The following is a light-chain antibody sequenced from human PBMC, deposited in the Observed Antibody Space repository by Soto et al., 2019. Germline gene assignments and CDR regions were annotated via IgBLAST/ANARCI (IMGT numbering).Light chain of an antibody. CDR1: QRVSND. CDR2: GAS. Sequence: EIVMTQSPATLSVSPGERATLSCRASQRVSNDFAWYQQKPDQAPRLLIYGASSRATGIPDRFSGSGSGTDFTLTISRLEPEDSAVYFCQQYGVSSPGTFGQGTKVDIK. J-gene: IGKJ1*01. CDR3: QQYGVSSPGT. V-gene: IGKV3-20*01.